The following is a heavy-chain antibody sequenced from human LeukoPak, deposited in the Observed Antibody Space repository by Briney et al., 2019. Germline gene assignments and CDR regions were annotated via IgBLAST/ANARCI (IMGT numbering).Heavy chain of an antibody. V-gene: IGHV1-18*01. J-gene: IGHJ5*02. CDR3: ARDDSPTWNDFWSGYYTEYNWFDP. Sequence: ASVKVSCKASGYTLTSYGISWVRQAPGQGLEWMGWISAYNGNTNYAQKLQGRVTMTTDTSTSTAYMELRSLRSDDTAVYYCARDDSPTWNDFWSGYYTEYNWFDPWGQGTLVTVSS. D-gene: IGHD3-3*01. CDR2: ISAYNGNT. CDR1: GYTLTSYG.